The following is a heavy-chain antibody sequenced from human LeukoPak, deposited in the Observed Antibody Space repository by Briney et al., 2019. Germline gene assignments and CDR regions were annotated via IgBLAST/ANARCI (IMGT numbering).Heavy chain of an antibody. CDR3: ARDGRIAAAGPFDY. D-gene: IGHD6-13*01. J-gene: IGHJ4*02. V-gene: IGHV4-4*07. Sequence: SETLSLTCTVSGGSISSYYWSWIRQPAGKGLEWSGRIYTSWSTNYNPSLKSRVTISVDKSKNQFSLKLSSVTAADTAVYYCARDGRIAAAGPFDYWGQGTLVTVSS. CDR1: GGSISSYY. CDR2: IYTSWST.